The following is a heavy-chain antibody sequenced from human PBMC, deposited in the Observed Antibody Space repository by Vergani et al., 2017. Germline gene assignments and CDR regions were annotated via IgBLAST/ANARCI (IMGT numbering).Heavy chain of an antibody. D-gene: IGHD2-15*01. CDR3: ARGGYCSGGSCRYGAFDI. J-gene: IGHJ3*02. Sequence: QVQLVQSGAEVKKPGASVKVSCKASGYTFTSYGMSWVRQAPGQGPEWMGWISAYNGNTNYAQNLQGRVTLTTYTSTSTAYMELRGLRSDDTAVYYCARGGYCSGGSCRYGAFDIWGQGTMVTVSS. V-gene: IGHV1-18*04. CDR2: ISAYNGNT. CDR1: GYTFTSYG.